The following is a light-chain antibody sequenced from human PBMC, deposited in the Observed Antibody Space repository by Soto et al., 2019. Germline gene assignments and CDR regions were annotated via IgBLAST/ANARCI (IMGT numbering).Light chain of an antibody. Sequence: QSVLTQPPSASGSPVQSVTISCTGTSSDVGGYNYVSWYQQHPGKAPKLMIYEVSKRPSGVPDRFSGSKSGNTASLTVSGLQAEDEADYYCTSYAGDTSLGVLGGGTKLTVL. V-gene: IGLV2-8*01. CDR3: TSYAGDTSLGV. CDR2: EVS. CDR1: SSDVGGYNY. J-gene: IGLJ3*02.